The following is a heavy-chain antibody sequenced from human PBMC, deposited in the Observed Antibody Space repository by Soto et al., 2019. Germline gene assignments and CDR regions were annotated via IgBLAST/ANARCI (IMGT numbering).Heavy chain of an antibody. CDR2: IYHSGST. Sequence: PSETLSLTCAVSGGSISSSNWWSWVRQPPGKGLEWIGEIYHSGSTNYNPSLKSRVTISVDKSKNQFSLKLSSVTAADTAVYYCARAGASSTSCCPFDYWGQGTLVTVSS. V-gene: IGHV4-4*02. CDR1: GGSISSSNW. CDR3: ARAGASSTSCCPFDY. J-gene: IGHJ4*02. D-gene: IGHD2-2*01.